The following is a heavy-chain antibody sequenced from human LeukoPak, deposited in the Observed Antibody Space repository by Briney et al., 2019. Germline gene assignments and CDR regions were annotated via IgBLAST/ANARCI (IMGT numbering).Heavy chain of an antibody. J-gene: IGHJ5*02. CDR1: GFNFRGYA. CDR2: IAYDGSDK. CDR3: ARDWNGILDH. V-gene: IGHV3-30*04. Sequence: GGSLRLSCAASGFNFRGYAMQWVRQTPGRGLEWLTVIAYDGSDKAYADTVKGRFTVSRDNSKNTLYLQMNSLRVEDTAVYYCARDWNGILDHWGQGTLVTVSS. D-gene: IGHD1-1*01.